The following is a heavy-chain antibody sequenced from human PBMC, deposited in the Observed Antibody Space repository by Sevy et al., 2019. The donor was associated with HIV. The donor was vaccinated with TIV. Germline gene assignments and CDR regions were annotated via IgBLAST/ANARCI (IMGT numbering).Heavy chain of an antibody. Sequence: GGSLRLSCAASGFTFSSYAMSWVRQAPGKGLEWVSAISGSGGSTYDADSVKGRFTISRDNSKNTLYLQMNSLRAEDTAVYYCAKALDVDIVATVYFDYWGQGTLVTVSS. V-gene: IGHV3-23*01. CDR1: GFTFSSYA. CDR2: ISGSGGST. CDR3: AKALDVDIVATVYFDY. J-gene: IGHJ4*02. D-gene: IGHD5-12*01.